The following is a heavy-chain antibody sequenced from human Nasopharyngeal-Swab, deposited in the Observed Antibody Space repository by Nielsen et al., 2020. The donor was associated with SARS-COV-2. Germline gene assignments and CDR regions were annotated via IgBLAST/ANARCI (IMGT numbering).Heavy chain of an antibody. CDR1: GGSISSGGYS. V-gene: IGHV4-30-2*01. CDR3: ATDGGILNAFDI. J-gene: IGHJ3*02. CDR2: IYHSGST. Sequence: LRLSCAVSGGSISSGGYSWSWIRQPPGKGLEWIGYIYHSGSTYYNPSLKSRVTISVDRSKNQFSLKLSSVTAADTAVYYCATDGGILNAFDIWGQGTMVTVSS. D-gene: IGHD3-16*01.